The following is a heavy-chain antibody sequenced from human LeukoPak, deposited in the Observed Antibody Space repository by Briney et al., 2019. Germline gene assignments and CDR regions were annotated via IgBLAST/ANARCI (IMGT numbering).Heavy chain of an antibody. CDR2: ISYDGSNK. CDR3: AKDGGPGDLISFDAFDI. Sequence: GGSLRLSCAASGFTFSSYGIHWVRQAPGKGLEWVALISYDGSNKYYADSVKGRFTISRDNSKNTLYLQMNSLRPEDTAVYYCAKDGGPGDLISFDAFDIWGQGTMVTVSS. CDR1: GFTFSSYG. J-gene: IGHJ3*02. D-gene: IGHD7-27*01. V-gene: IGHV3-30*18.